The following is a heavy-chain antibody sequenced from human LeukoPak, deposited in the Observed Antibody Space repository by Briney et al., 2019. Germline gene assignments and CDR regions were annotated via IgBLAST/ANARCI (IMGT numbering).Heavy chain of an antibody. V-gene: IGHV3-7*01. CDR2: INEGGNSK. D-gene: IGHD6-19*01. CDR3: ARVGKNGWDFDH. Sequence: GGSLRLSCAASGFTFSAYWMTWVRQAPGKGLEWVANINEGGNSKYYADSVRGRFTISRDKTKDLLHLQMSSLRAEDTAVYYCARVGKNGWDFDHWGQGTLVTVSS. CDR1: GFTFSAYW. J-gene: IGHJ4*02.